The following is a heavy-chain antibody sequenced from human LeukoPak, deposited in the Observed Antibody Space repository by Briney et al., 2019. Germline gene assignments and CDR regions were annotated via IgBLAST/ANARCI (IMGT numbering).Heavy chain of an antibody. V-gene: IGHV4-39*01. CDR3: ARQGYSSSAGSQVFYGLDV. Sequence: SETLSLTCTVSGGSISSRSYYWGWIRQPPGKGLEWIVGIYYSGSKHYNPSLKSRVAISVDTSKNQCSVKLRFVTAADTAVYYCARQGYSSSAGSQVFYGLDVWGQGTTVTVSS. CDR2: IYYSGSK. CDR1: GGSISSRSYY. D-gene: IGHD6-6*01. J-gene: IGHJ6*02.